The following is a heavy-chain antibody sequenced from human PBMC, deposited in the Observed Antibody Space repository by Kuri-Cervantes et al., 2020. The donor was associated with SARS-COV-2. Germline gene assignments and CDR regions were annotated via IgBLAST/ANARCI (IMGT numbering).Heavy chain of an antibody. CDR2: IWYDGSNK. D-gene: IGHD3-16*01. CDR1: GFTFSSYG. Sequence: GESLKISCAASGFTFSSYGMNWVRQAPGKGLAWVAVIWYDGSNKYYADSVKGRFTIFRDNSKNTLYLQMNSLIAEDTSVYYWAREGLGWFDPWGQGTLVTVSS. J-gene: IGHJ5*02. CDR3: AREGLGWFDP. V-gene: IGHV3-33*01.